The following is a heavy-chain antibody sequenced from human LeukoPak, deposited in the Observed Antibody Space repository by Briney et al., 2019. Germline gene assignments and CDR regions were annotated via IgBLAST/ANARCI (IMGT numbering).Heavy chain of an antibody. V-gene: IGHV3-7*01. CDR3: ARDSFETDIDY. D-gene: IGHD1-14*01. Sequence: GGPLRLSCVASGFSFSRYWMSWVRQAPGKGLEWVANIKEDGSEQYYADSLKGPFTISRDNVKNSLYLHINSLRAEDTAVYYCARDSFETDIDYWGQGTLVTVSS. CDR2: IKEDGSEQ. CDR1: GFSFSRYW. J-gene: IGHJ4*02.